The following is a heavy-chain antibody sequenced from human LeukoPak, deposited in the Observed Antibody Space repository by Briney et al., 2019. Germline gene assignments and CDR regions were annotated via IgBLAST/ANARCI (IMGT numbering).Heavy chain of an antibody. CDR1: GFTVSSNY. V-gene: IGHV3-53*01. D-gene: IGHD2-2*01. CDR2: IYSGGST. Sequence: PGGSLRLSCAASGFTVSSNYMSWVRQAPGKGLEWVSVIYSGGSTYYADSVKGRFTISKHNSKNTLYLQMNSLRAEDTAVYYCARRACNSDICYPLDSWGQGTLVTVSS. J-gene: IGHJ4*02. CDR3: ARRACNSDICYPLDS.